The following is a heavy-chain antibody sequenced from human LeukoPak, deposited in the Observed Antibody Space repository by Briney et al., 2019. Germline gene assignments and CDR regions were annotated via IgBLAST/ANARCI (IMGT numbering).Heavy chain of an antibody. V-gene: IGHV3-7*01. D-gene: IGHD6-19*01. CDR2: IKQDGSEK. Sequence: GGSLRLSCAASGFTFSSYWMSWVRQAPGKGLEWVANIKQDGSEKYYVDSVKGRFTISRDNAKNSLYLQMNSLRAEDTAVYYCASPAVAGDDDAFDIWGQGTMVTVSS. CDR3: ASPAVAGDDDAFDI. CDR1: GFTFSSYW. J-gene: IGHJ3*02.